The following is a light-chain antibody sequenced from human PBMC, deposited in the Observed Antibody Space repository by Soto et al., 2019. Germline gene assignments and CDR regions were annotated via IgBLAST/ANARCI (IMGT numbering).Light chain of an antibody. V-gene: IGKV1-39*01. CDR1: QSISSW. CDR2: AAS. J-gene: IGKJ4*01. CDR3: QHGYSTPLT. Sequence: DLPMTLSPSTLSSSVEDRATSTCRASQSISSWLAWYQQKPGKAPNLLIYAASTLQSGVPSRFSGSGSGTDFTLTISSLQPEDFATYFCQHGYSTPLTFGGGTKVDIK.